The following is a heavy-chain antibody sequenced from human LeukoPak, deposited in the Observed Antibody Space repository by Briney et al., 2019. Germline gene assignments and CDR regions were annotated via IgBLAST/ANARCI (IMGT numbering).Heavy chain of an antibody. D-gene: IGHD6-25*01. CDR2: IYYTGTT. V-gene: IGHV4-61*01. CDR1: TGSISNGNYY. CDR3: ARDSAASPFDS. J-gene: IGHJ4*02. Sequence: SETLSLTCTVYTGSISNGNYYWSWLRQPPGKALEWIGYIYYTGTTYYIPSLEGRVTISVDTSKNQFSVKLNSVTAADTAVYYCARDSAASPFDSWGQGTLVTVSS.